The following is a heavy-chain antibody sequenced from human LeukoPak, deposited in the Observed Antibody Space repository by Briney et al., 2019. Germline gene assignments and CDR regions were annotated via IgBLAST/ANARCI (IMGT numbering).Heavy chain of an antibody. CDR2: INAGSGNT. J-gene: IGHJ5*02. CDR1: GYTFTSYA. D-gene: IGHD5-12*01. Sequence: ASVKVSCKASGYTFTSYAMHWARQAPGQRLEWMGWINAGSGNTKYSQKFQGRVTITRDTSASTAYMELSSLRSEDTAVYYCARDISIEAHGRGPSFDPWGQGTLVTVSS. V-gene: IGHV1-3*01. CDR3: ARDISIEAHGRGPSFDP.